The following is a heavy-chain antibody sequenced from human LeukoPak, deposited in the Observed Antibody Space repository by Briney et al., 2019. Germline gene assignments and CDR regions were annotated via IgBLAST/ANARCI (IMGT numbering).Heavy chain of an antibody. CDR3: ARESVVVAAPLNWFDP. V-gene: IGHV4-59*01. Sequence: SATLPLPSPVSGGSISCYFWSCIRAPPGEGPGGIWDIYYSGSTNYNPSLKSRVTISVDTSKNQFSLKLSSVTAADTAVYYCARESVVVAAPLNWFDPWGQGTLVTVSS. CDR2: IYYSGST. D-gene: IGHD2-15*01. CDR1: GGSISCYF. J-gene: IGHJ5*02.